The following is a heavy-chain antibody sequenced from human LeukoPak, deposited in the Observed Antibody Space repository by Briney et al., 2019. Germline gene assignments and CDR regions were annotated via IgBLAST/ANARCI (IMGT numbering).Heavy chain of an antibody. D-gene: IGHD3-22*01. CDR2: IIPIFGTA. Sequence: SAKVSCKASGGTFSSYAISWMRQAPGQGLEWMGGIIPIFGTANYAQKFQGRVTITADESTSTAYMELSSLRSEDTAVYYCARGGPLHYYDSSGYYFDYWGQGTLVTVSS. V-gene: IGHV1-69*13. J-gene: IGHJ4*02. CDR3: ARGGPLHYYDSSGYYFDY. CDR1: GGTFSSYA.